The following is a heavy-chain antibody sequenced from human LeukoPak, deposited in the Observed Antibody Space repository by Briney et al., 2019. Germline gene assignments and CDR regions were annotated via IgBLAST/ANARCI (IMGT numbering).Heavy chain of an antibody. D-gene: IGHD5-18*01. V-gene: IGHV1-2*02. CDR3: ARDIVMVTYWFDP. CDR1: GYTFTGYY. CDR2: INPNSGGT. J-gene: IGHJ5*02. Sequence: ASVKVSCKASGYTFTGYYMHWVRQAPGQGLEWMGWINPNSGGTNYAQKFQGRVTMTRDTSISTAYMELSRLRSDDTAVYYCARDIVMVTYWFDPWGQGTLVAVSS.